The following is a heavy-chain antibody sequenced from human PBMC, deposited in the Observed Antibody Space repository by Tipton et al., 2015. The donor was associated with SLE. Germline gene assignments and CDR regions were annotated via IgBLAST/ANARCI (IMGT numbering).Heavy chain of an antibody. CDR1: GGSITSSDSS. CDR2: IYYSGSP. J-gene: IGHJ6*02. V-gene: IGHV4-39*07. CDR3: ARHVDPTDYYYYAVDG. Sequence: TLSLTCSVSGGSITSSDSSWGWIRQPPGEGLESIGSIYYSGSPSYNPSLRSRVTISVDTSKNQFSLKLSSVTAADTAVYYCARHVDPTDYYYYAVDGWGQGTTVTVSS.